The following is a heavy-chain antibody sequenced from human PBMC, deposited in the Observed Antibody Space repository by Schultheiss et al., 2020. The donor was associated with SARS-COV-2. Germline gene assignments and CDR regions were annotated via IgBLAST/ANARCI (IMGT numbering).Heavy chain of an antibody. CDR3: ARQNGALNHGMDV. CDR1: GDSISSYY. Sequence: SETLSLTCTVSGDSISSYYWTWIRQPPGKGLEWIGYFFYSGSTNYNPSLKSRVTISVDTSKNQFSLKLRSVTAADTAMYYCARQNGALNHGMDVWGQGTLVTVSS. CDR2: FFYSGST. V-gene: IGHV4-59*08. J-gene: IGHJ6*02. D-gene: IGHD4-17*01.